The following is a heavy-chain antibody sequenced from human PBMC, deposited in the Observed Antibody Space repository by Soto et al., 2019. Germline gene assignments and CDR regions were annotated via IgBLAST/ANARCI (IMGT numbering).Heavy chain of an antibody. D-gene: IGHD3-3*01. CDR3: ARDRRFLEWLLPGGYFDY. Sequence: QVQLVQSGAEVKKPGASVKVSCKASGYTFTSYGISWVRQAPGQGLEWMGWISAYNGNTNYAKKLQGRVTMTTDTSTSTAYMELRSLRSDDTAVYYCARDRRFLEWLLPGGYFDYWGQGTLVTVSS. V-gene: IGHV1-18*01. CDR2: ISAYNGNT. CDR1: GYTFTSYG. J-gene: IGHJ4*02.